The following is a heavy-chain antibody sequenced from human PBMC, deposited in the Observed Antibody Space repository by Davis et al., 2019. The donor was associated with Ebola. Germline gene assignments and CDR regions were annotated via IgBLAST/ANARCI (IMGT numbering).Heavy chain of an antibody. Sequence: ASVKVSCKASGYTFTTYAMDWVRQAPGQRLEWMRWINAGNGDTKYSQKFQGRVTMTRDTSTSTVYMELSSLRSEDTAVYYCARGLIAVVGYFDYWGQGTLVTVSS. D-gene: IGHD6-19*01. CDR2: INAGNGDT. CDR3: ARGLIAVVGYFDY. CDR1: GYTFTTYA. V-gene: IGHV1-3*01. J-gene: IGHJ4*02.